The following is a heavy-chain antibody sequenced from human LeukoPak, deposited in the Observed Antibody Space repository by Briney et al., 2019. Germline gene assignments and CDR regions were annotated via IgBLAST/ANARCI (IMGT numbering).Heavy chain of an antibody. CDR1: GFTFDDYA. CDR2: ISWNSGSI. D-gene: IGHD3-16*02. Sequence: GRSLRLSCAASGFTFDDYAMHWVRQAPGKGLEWVSGISWNSGSIGYADSVKGRFTISRDNAKNSLYLQMNSLRAEDTAVYYCAPSTIDYVWGSYRYWGQGTLVTVSS. V-gene: IGHV3-9*01. CDR3: APSTIDYVWGSYRY. J-gene: IGHJ4*02.